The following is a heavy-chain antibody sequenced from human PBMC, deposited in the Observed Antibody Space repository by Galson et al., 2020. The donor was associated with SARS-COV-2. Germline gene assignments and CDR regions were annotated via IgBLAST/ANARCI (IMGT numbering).Heavy chain of an antibody. J-gene: IGHJ1*01. CDR3: ARGSGLSSPPAHYYDTRVYFAEYLQD. V-gene: IGHV3-33*01. D-gene: IGHD3-22*01. CDR1: FSFSASG. CDR2: IWYGGSFI. Sequence: GGSLRLSCGFSFSASGIHWVRQAPGKGLEWVAVIWYGGSFIYYADSVRGRFTVSRDDSTNTVHLEMNRLRADDTAMYYCARGSGLSSPPAHYYDTRVYFAEYLQDWGLGTLGTVSS.